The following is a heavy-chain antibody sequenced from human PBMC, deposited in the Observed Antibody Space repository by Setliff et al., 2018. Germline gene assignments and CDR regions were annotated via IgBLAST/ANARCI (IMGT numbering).Heavy chain of an antibody. CDR1: GDTFSSYA. V-gene: IGHV1-69*05. Sequence: SVKVSCKASGDTFSSYAINWVRQAPGQGLEWMGGIIPIFGTANYAQKFQGRLTITTVGSTSTAYMELSSLRSEDTAVYYCARANYIRYFYMDAWGKGTTVTVSS. CDR2: IIPIFGTA. CDR3: ARANYIRYFYMDA. D-gene: IGHD1-7*01. J-gene: IGHJ6*03.